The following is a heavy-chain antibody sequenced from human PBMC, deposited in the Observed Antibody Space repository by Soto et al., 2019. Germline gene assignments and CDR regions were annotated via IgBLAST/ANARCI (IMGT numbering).Heavy chain of an antibody. CDR2: MNPNSGNT. D-gene: IGHD3-3*01. J-gene: IGHJ3*02. V-gene: IGHV1-8*01. CDR1: GYTFTSYD. CDR3: ARGRRFLEWLLVVGAFDI. Sequence: GASVKVCCKASGYTFTSYDSKWVRQATGQGLEWMGWMNPNSGNTGYAQKFQGRVTMTRNTSISTAYMELSSLRSEDTAVYYCARGRRFLEWLLVVGAFDIWGQGTMVTVSS.